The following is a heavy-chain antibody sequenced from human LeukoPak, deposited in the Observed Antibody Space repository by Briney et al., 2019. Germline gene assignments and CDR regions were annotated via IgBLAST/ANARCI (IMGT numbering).Heavy chain of an antibody. Sequence: GGSLRLSCAASGFTFSSHSLMWVRQAPGEGLEWVSSISPDSGYIYYADSVKGRFTISRDNAENSLFLQMNSLGAEDTAVHYCAPFSAVTHYYFDYWGQGTLVTVSS. D-gene: IGHD6-13*01. V-gene: IGHV3-21*01. J-gene: IGHJ4*02. CDR1: GFTFSSHS. CDR2: ISPDSGYI. CDR3: APFSAVTHYYFDY.